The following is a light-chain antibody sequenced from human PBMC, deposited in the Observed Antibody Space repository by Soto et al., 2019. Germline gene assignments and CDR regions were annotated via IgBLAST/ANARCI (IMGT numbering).Light chain of an antibody. CDR3: QQYGGSPFT. CDR2: GAS. J-gene: IGKJ3*01. V-gene: IGKV3-15*01. CDR1: QSVSSK. Sequence: EIVMTQSPATLSVSPGERATLSCRASQSVSSKLAWYQQKPGQAPRLLIYGASTRATGIPARFSDSGSGTEFTLTISSLQSEDFAVYYCQQYGGSPFTFGPGTKVDIK.